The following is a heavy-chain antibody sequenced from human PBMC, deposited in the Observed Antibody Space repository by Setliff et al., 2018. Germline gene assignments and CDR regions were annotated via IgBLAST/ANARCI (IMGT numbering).Heavy chain of an antibody. Sequence: GGSLRLSCAASGFTFSSYAMSWVRQAPGKGLEWVAFIQYDGSDKYYADSVKGRFTISRDNSRNTLFLQMNSLRAEDTGVYYCAKDTHYYASSGYYCFDYWGQGTLVTVSS. V-gene: IGHV3-30*02. CDR3: AKDTHYYASSGYYCFDY. J-gene: IGHJ4*02. D-gene: IGHD3-22*01. CDR1: GFTFSSYA. CDR2: IQYDGSDK.